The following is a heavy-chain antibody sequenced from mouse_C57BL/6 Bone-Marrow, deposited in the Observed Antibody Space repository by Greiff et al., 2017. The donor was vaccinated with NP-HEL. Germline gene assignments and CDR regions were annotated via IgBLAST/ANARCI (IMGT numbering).Heavy chain of an antibody. Sequence: QVQLQQPGTELVKPGASVKLSCKASGYTFTSYWMHWVKQRPGQGLEWIGNINPSNGGTNYNEKFKSKATLTLDKSSSTSYMQLSSLTSEDSAVYYCASPNLSNYAMDYWGQGTSVTVSS. D-gene: IGHD6-2*01. J-gene: IGHJ4*01. V-gene: IGHV1-53*01. CDR3: ASPNLSNYAMDY. CDR2: INPSNGGT. CDR1: GYTFTSYW.